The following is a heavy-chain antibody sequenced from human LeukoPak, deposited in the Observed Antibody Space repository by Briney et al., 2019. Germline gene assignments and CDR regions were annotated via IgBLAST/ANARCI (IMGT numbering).Heavy chain of an antibody. CDR2: FDPEDGET. Sequence: ASVKVSCKVSGYTLTELSMHWVRQAPGKGLEWMGGFDPEDGETIYAQKFQGRVTMTEDTSTDTAYMELSSLRSEDTAVYYCATDRRSYYAYDYWGQGTLVTVSS. CDR1: GYTLTELS. CDR3: ATDRRSYYAYDY. V-gene: IGHV1-24*01. J-gene: IGHJ4*02. D-gene: IGHD1-26*01.